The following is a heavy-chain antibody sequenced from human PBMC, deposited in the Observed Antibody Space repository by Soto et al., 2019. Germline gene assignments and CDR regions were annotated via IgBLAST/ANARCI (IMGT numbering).Heavy chain of an antibody. CDR1: GFPLSTYG. D-gene: IGHD5-12*01. CDR3: ARGTATPRWIFDC. V-gene: IGHV3-23*01. J-gene: IGHJ4*02. CDR2: IRSDSST. Sequence: EVQLFESGGGLVQPGGSLRLSCAASGFPLSTYGMTWVRQAPGKGMEWVSAIRSDSSTMYEDSVKGRFTISRDNSNNTLYLQMNSLSAEDTAVYYCARGTATPRWIFDCWGQGTLVTVSS.